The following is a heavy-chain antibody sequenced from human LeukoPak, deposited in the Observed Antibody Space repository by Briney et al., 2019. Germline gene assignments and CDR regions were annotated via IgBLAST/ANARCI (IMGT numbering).Heavy chain of an antibody. Sequence: PSETLSLTCTVSGASISSSIHYWGWFRQPPGKGLEWIGTLSSSGSTYYNPSLKSRVTISVDTSKNQFSLRQSSVTAADTAVYYCARHVTGSSHDDWGQGTLVTVSS. V-gene: IGHV4-39*01. D-gene: IGHD1-26*01. CDR3: ARHVTGSSHDD. J-gene: IGHJ4*02. CDR2: LSSSGST. CDR1: GASISSSIHY.